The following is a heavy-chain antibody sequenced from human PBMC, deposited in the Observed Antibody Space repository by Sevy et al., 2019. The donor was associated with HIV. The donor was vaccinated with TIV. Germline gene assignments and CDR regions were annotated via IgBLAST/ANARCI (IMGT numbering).Heavy chain of an antibody. J-gene: IGHJ4*02. CDR2: IYYSGST. D-gene: IGHD3-3*01. CDR3: ARLRSSEWLLLVYYFDY. Sequence: SETLSLTCTVSGGSFSSSSYYWGWIRQPPGKGLEWIGSIYYSGSTYYNPSLKSRVTISVDTSKNQFSLKLSSVTAADTAVYYCARLRSSEWLLLVYYFDYWGQGTLVTVSS. V-gene: IGHV4-39*01. CDR1: GGSFSSSSYY.